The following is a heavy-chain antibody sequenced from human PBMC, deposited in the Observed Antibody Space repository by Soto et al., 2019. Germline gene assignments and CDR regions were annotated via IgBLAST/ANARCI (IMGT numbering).Heavy chain of an antibody. J-gene: IGHJ3*02. D-gene: IGHD6-6*01. Sequence: PSETLSLTCTVSGGSISSYYWSWIRQPPGKGLEWIGDIYYSGSTNYNPSLKSRVTISVDTSKNQFSLKLSSVTAADTAVYYCARPEYSSSSGYDAFDIWGQGTMVTVSS. CDR1: GGSISSYY. CDR3: ARPEYSSSSGYDAFDI. V-gene: IGHV4-59*12. CDR2: IYYSGST.